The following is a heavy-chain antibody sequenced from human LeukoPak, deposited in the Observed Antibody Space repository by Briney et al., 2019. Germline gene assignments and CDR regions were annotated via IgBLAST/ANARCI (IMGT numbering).Heavy chain of an antibody. Sequence: GGSLRLSYAASGFTFSSYAMSWVRQAPGKGLEWVSAISGSGGSTYYADSVKGRFTISRDNSKNTLYLQMNSLRADDTAVYYCAKDLTPHIYDSSGYYDYWGQGTLVTVSS. V-gene: IGHV3-23*01. CDR1: GFTFSSYA. J-gene: IGHJ4*02. CDR2: ISGSGGST. D-gene: IGHD3-22*01. CDR3: AKDLTPHIYDSSGYYDY.